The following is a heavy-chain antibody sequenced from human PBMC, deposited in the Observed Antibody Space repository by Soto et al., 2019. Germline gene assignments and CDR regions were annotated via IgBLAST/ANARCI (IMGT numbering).Heavy chain of an antibody. CDR3: DRDSARGGGSYLGYFDF. Sequence: SETLSLTCTVSGGSIRSGDNYWSWIRQTPGKGLEWIGYIYYRGSTYYNQSLKSRVTISVDTSMNQFSLTLTSVTAADTAVYYCDRDSARGGGSYLGYFDFWGQGTPVTVSS. CDR1: GGSIRSGDNY. J-gene: IGHJ4*02. V-gene: IGHV4-30-4*01. CDR2: IYYRGST. D-gene: IGHD1-26*01.